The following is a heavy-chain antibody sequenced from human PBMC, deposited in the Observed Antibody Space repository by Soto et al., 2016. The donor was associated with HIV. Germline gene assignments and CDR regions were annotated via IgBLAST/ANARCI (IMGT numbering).Heavy chain of an antibody. Sequence: QVQLVQSGAEVKKPGASVKVSCKASGYTFTSYYMHWVRQAPGQGLEWMGIINPSGGSTSYAQKFQGRVTMTRDTSTSTVYMELSSLRSEDTAVYYCARDATTVVTPPWFDPWGQGTLVIVSS. CDR2: INPSGGST. J-gene: IGHJ5*02. V-gene: IGHV1-46*01. CDR3: ARDATTVVTPPWFDP. D-gene: IGHD4-17*01. CDR1: GYTFTSYY.